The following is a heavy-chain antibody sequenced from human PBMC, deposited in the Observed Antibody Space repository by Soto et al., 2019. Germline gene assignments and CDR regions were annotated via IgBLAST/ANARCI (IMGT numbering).Heavy chain of an antibody. D-gene: IGHD1-1*01. CDR3: AKGRYGDY. J-gene: IGHJ4*02. CDR1: GYGFTTYG. Sequence: QVHLVQSGAEVKKPGASVKVSCKGSGYGFTTYGITWVRQAPGQGLEWMAWISAHNGNTTYAQKLQGRVTVTRDTPTSTAYMELRSLRSVDPAVYCCAKGRYGDYGGQGALVTGSS. CDR2: ISAHNGNT. V-gene: IGHV1-18*01.